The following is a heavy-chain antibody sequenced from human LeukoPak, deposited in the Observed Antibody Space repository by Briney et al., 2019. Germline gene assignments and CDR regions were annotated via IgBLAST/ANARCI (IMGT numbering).Heavy chain of an antibody. J-gene: IGHJ3*02. Sequence: PGGSLRLSCAASGFTFSTYSMNWVRQAPGQGLEWVSGIYGDGSGAFYADSVKGRFTISRDNSKNTVWLQMNSLRAEDTAMYYCAKDVFVGLAAPGDAFDKWGQGSLVTVSS. D-gene: IGHD6-13*01. V-gene: IGHV3-23*01. CDR1: GFTFSTYS. CDR3: AKDVFVGLAAPGDAFDK. CDR2: IYGDGSGA.